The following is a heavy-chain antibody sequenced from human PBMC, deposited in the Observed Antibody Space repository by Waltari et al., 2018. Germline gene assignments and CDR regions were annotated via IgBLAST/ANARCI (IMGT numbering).Heavy chain of an antibody. D-gene: IGHD6-13*01. Sequence: EVQLVESGGGLVQPGGSLRLSCAASGFTFSSYAMSWVRQAPGKGVEWVSAIRGSGGSTYYADSLKGRFTISRDNSKNTLYLQMNSLRAEDTAVYYCAKDLPVYSSSWYYFDYWGQGTLVTVSS. CDR1: GFTFSSYA. J-gene: IGHJ4*02. CDR2: IRGSGGST. CDR3: AKDLPVYSSSWYYFDY. V-gene: IGHV3-23*04.